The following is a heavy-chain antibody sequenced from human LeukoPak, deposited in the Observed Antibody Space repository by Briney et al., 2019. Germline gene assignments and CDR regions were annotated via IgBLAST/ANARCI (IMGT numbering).Heavy chain of an antibody. CDR3: ARGRGGYYFDY. J-gene: IGHJ4*02. Sequence: PGGSLRLSCAASGFTFSSYSMNWVRQAPGKGLEWVSSISSSSSYINYADSVKGRFTISRDNAKNSPNLQMNSLRAEDTAVYYCARGRGGYYFDYWGQGTLVTVSS. V-gene: IGHV3-21*01. D-gene: IGHD3-10*01. CDR2: ISSSSSYI. CDR1: GFTFSSYS.